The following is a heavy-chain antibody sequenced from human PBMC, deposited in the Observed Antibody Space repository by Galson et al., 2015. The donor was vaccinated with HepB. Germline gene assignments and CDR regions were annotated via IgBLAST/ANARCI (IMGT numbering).Heavy chain of an antibody. J-gene: IGHJ4*02. Sequence: SLRLSCAASGFTFSSSGMHWVRQAPGKGLEWVATIWYEGSNKYYGESVKGRFIISRDNYKNTLYLQMQSMRVEDAAVYYCARGGSAVAASFAFWGREPWSPSPQ. CDR1: GFTFSSSG. V-gene: IGHV3-33*01. CDR3: ARGGSAVAASFAF. D-gene: IGHD6-19*01. CDR2: IWYEGSNK.